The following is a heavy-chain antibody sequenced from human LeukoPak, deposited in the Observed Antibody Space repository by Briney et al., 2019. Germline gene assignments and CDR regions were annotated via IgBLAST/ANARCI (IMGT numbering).Heavy chain of an antibody. CDR1: GFTFSSYS. Sequence: GGSLRLSCAASGFTFSSYSMNWVRQAPGKGLEWVSYISSSSSTIYYADSVKGRFTISRDNAKNSLYLQMNSLRAEDTAVYYCARDLVVVPAAIDPDALDIWGQGTMVTVSS. J-gene: IGHJ3*02. D-gene: IGHD2-2*01. CDR2: ISSSSSTI. V-gene: IGHV3-48*04. CDR3: ARDLVVVPAAIDPDALDI.